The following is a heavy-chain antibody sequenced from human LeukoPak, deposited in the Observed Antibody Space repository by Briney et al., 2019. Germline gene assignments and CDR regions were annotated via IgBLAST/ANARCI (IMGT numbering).Heavy chain of an antibody. V-gene: IGHV4-39*01. CDR3: AREEASVGDY. D-gene: IGHD2-21*01. Sequence: PSETLSLTCTVSGGSISSSSYYWAWTRQPPGKGLEWIGSIHYSGSTFYSPSLKSRVTISVDTSKNQFSLILTSVTASDTAVYYCAREEASVGDYWGQGILVTVSS. CDR2: IHYSGST. CDR1: GGSISSSSYY. J-gene: IGHJ4*02.